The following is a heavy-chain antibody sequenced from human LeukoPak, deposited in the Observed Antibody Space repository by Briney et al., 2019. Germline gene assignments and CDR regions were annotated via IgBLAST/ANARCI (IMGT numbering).Heavy chain of an antibody. V-gene: IGHV3-23*01. CDR1: XXXXNNYD. Sequence: PGGXXRXSXXXXXXXXNNYDMNWVRXAPGKGLEWVSTITDSGDNSWYADSVKGRFTISRDNSKHTMYLQMNSLRADDPAVYYCAKRLGGYGEGGLDYWGQGTLVTVSS. CDR3: AKRLGGYGEGGLDY. J-gene: IGHJ4*02. D-gene: IGHD4-17*01. CDR2: ITDSGDNS.